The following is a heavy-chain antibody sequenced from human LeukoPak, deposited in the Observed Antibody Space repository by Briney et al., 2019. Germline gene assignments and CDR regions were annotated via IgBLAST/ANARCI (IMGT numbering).Heavy chain of an antibody. Sequence: PGGSLRLSCAASGFTFSSYDMHWVRQATGKGLEWVSAIGTAGDTYYPGSVKGRFTISRENAKNSLYLQMNSLRAGDMAVYYCARELKVGATYYYGMDVWGQGTTVTVSS. CDR1: GFTFSSYD. CDR2: IGTAGDT. V-gene: IGHV3-13*04. CDR3: ARELKVGATYYYGMDV. J-gene: IGHJ6*02. D-gene: IGHD1-26*01.